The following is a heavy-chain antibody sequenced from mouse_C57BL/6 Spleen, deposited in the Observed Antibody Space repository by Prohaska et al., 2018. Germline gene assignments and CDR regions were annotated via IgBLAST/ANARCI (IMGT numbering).Heavy chain of an antibody. CDR2: IDPETGGT. D-gene: IGHD1-1*01. CDR1: GYTFTDYE. J-gene: IGHJ2*01. V-gene: IGHV1-15*01. CDR3: TRWGYGSSPHFDY. Sequence: QVQLQQSGAELVRPGDSVTLSCKASGYTFTDYEMHWVKQTPVHGLEWIGAIDPETGGTAYNQKFKGKAILTADKSSSTAYMEIRSLTSEDSAVYYCTRWGYGSSPHFDYWGQGTTLTVSS.